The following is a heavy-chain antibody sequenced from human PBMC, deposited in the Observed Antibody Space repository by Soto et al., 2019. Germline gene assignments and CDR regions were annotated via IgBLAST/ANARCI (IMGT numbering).Heavy chain of an antibody. V-gene: IGHV4-61*03. D-gene: IGHD3-22*01. CDR3: AGGTDSKKVAY. CDR2: FYYTGST. Sequence: QVQLQESGPGLVKSSETLSLTCTVSGGSVSSEHYYWNWIRQPPGKGLEWIGYFYYTGSTNYNPSLESRLTMSVDMSKNHFSLKLSSVTAADTAVYYCAGGTDSKKVAYWGQGTLVTVSS. CDR1: GGSVSSEHYY. J-gene: IGHJ4*02.